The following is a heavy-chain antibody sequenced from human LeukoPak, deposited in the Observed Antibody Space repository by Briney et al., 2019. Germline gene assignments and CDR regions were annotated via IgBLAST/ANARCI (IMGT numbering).Heavy chain of an antibody. J-gene: IGHJ3*02. D-gene: IGHD3-9*01. CDR1: GFTFSTYT. CDR3: ARDQTGIGHI. CDR2: SIGSGGSA. Sequence: GGSLRLSCVASGFTFSTYTMNWIRQAPGKGLEWVSGSIGSGGSAFYADSVKGRFSISRDNSKNTLYLQMNSLRAEDTAVYYCARDQTGIGHIWGQGTMVTVSS. V-gene: IGHV3-23*01.